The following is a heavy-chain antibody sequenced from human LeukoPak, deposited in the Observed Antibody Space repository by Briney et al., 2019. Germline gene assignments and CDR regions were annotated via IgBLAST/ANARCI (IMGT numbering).Heavy chain of an antibody. J-gene: IGHJ4*02. V-gene: IGHV4-31*02. D-gene: IGHD5-24*01. CDR1: GGSINSGGYY. Sequence: SETLSLTCDASGGSINSGGYYWSWVRQLPGKGLEWIGYIHYSGTTNYNPSLKRRSTISADTSKRQFSLKMTSVTAADTAVYYCARGDGYNYYDKWGQGTLVTVPS. CDR2: IHYSGTT. CDR3: ARGDGYNYYDK.